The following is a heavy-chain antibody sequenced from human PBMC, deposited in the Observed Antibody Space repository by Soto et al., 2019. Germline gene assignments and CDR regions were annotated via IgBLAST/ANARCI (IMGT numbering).Heavy chain of an antibody. CDR2: IYYSGST. Sequence: SETLSLTCTVSGGSISSYYWSWIRQPPGKGLEWIGYIYYSGSTNYNPSLKSRDTISVDTSKNQFSLKVSSLTAADTAVYYCARRYGGNFDYWGQGTLVTVSS. V-gene: IGHV4-59*01. J-gene: IGHJ4*02. D-gene: IGHD1-26*01. CDR3: ARRYGGNFDY. CDR1: GGSISSYY.